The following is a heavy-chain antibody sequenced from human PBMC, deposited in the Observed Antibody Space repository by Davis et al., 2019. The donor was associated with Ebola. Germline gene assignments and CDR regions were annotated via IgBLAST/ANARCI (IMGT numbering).Heavy chain of an antibody. V-gene: IGHV4-59*12. Sequence: MPSETLSLTCIVSGGSISSDYWSWIRQPPGQGLEWIGQIYYSGNTIYNPALKSRVTISVDTSKNQFSLKLSSVTAADTAVYYCARTTKTNIEASGLGFNSFDSWGQGALVSVSS. CDR2: IYYSGNT. CDR1: GGSISSDY. J-gene: IGHJ5*01. D-gene: IGHD4-17*01. CDR3: ARTTKTNIEASGLGFNSFDS.